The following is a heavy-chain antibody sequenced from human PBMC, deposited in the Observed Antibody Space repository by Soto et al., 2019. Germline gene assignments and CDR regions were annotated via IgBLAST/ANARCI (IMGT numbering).Heavy chain of an antibody. CDR3: ARKEGFNWNYAWFDP. CDR2: ISYSGGST. CDR1: GFTFSNAW. D-gene: IGHD1-7*01. V-gene: IGHV3-23*01. Sequence: PGGSLRLSCAASGFTFSNAWLSWVRQAPGKGLEWVSSISYSGGSTYYADSVKGRFTISRDNSKNTLYLQMNSLRAEDSAIYYCARKEGFNWNYAWFDPWGQGTLVTVSS. J-gene: IGHJ5*02.